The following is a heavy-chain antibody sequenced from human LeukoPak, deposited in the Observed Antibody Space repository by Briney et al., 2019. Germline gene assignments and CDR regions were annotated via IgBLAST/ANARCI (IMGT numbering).Heavy chain of an antibody. Sequence: LETLSLTCTVSGASISDSYWSWIRQPPGKGLEWIGYIYYSGGTNYNPSLKSRVTISVDTSKNQVSLEVGSATTEDTAVYYRARTHGLKFGDQGVWFDPWGQGTLVTVPS. CDR3: ARTHGLKFGDQGVWFDP. V-gene: IGHV4-59*01. D-gene: IGHD3-10*01. CDR2: IYYSGGT. CDR1: GASISDSY. J-gene: IGHJ5*01.